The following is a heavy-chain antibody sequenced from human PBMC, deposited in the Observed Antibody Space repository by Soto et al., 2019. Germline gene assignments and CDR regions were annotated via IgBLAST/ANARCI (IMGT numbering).Heavy chain of an antibody. V-gene: IGHV3-11*06. CDR3: AKRNYCPSTTCFDY. Sequence: PGGSLRLSCTASGFTFSDYYMSWIRQAPGKGLEWVSDISSSSTYTNYADSVKGRFTISRDTSENTLYLQMTSLRTEDTAVYYCAKRNYCPSTTCFDYWGQGTQVPAPQ. CDR1: GFTFSDYY. D-gene: IGHD2-2*01. J-gene: IGHJ4*02. CDR2: ISSSSTYT.